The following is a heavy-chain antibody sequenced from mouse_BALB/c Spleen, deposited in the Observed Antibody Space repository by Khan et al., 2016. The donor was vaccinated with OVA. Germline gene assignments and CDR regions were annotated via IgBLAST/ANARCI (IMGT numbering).Heavy chain of an antibody. CDR3: ARGGYGTLAC. Sequence: GQRQQEGAELVRPGTSVKVSCKASGYAFTDYLIEWVRQRPGQGLEWIGVINPGSGNTNYNEKFKGKATLTADKSSSTAYIHLSSLTSDDSAVYFCARGGYGTLACWGQGTPVTVSA. V-gene: IGHV1-54*01. J-gene: IGHJ3*01. CDR1: GYAFTDYL. CDR2: INPGSGNT. D-gene: IGHD2-1*01.